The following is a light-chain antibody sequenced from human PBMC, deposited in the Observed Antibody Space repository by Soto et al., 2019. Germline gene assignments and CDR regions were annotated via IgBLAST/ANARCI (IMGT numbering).Light chain of an antibody. V-gene: IGKV3-15*01. J-gene: IGKJ4*01. CDR2: GAS. CDR1: QSVASN. CDR3: HHCTNWPHT. Sequence: DIVMTQSPATLSVSPGERVTLSCRASQSVASNLAWYQQRPGQAPRLLIYGASTRATGVPVRVSGSGSGTEFTLSISSLHSEDFAVYYCHHCTNWPHTFGGGTKVEIK.